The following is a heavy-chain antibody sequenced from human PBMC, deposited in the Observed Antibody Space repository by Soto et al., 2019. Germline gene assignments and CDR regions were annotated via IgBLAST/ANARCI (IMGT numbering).Heavy chain of an antibody. J-gene: IGHJ3*02. V-gene: IGHV4-39*01. CDR2: IYYSGST. CDR3: ARHTDYGAMKDAFDI. CDR1: GGSISSSSYY. Sequence: QLQLQESGPGLVKPSETLSLTCTVSGGSISSSSYYWGWIRQPPGKGLEWIGSIYYSGSTYYNPSLKSRVTISVDTSKNQFSLKLSSVTAADTAVYYYARHTDYGAMKDAFDIWGQGTMVTVSS. D-gene: IGHD4-17*01.